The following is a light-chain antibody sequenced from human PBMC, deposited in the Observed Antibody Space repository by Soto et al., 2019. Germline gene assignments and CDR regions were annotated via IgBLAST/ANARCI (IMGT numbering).Light chain of an antibody. Sequence: EIVMTQSPATLSVSPGERATLSCRASQSVTSNLAWYQQKPGQAPRLLMYGASTRATGIPARFSGSGSGTDFTLTISNLQAADAEVYYCQQYYNTPITFGQGTRLEIK. CDR3: QQYYNTPIT. CDR2: GAS. J-gene: IGKJ5*01. CDR1: QSVTSN. V-gene: IGKV3D-15*01.